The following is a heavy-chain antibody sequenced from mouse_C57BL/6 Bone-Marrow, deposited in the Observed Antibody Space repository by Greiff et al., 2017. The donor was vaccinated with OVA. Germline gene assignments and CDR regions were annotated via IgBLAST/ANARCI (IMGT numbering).Heavy chain of an antibody. V-gene: IGHV1-22*01. J-gene: IGHJ2*01. CDR1: GYTFTDYN. Sequence: VQLQQSGPELVKPGASVKMSCKASGYTFTDYNMHWVKQSHGQSLEWIGYINPNNGGTSYNQKFKGKATLTVNKSSSTAHMELRSLTSEDSAVYYCARGGPYYFDYWGQGTTLTVSS. CDR2: INPNNGGT. CDR3: ARGGPYYFDY.